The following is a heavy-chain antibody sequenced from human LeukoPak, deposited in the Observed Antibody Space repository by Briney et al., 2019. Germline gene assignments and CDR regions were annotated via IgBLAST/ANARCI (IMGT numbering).Heavy chain of an antibody. V-gene: IGHV4-34*01. D-gene: IGHD3-22*01. CDR2: IDRSGST. J-gene: IGHJ4*02. Sequence: SETLSLTCAVYGGSFSGYSWTWIRQPPGKGLEWIGEIDRSGSTNYNPSLKSRVTISVDTSKNQFSLKLSSVTAADTAVYYCARHAPTRMYYYDSRCYYPYFDYWGQGTLVTVSS. CDR3: ARHAPTRMYYYDSRCYYPYFDY. CDR1: GGSFSGYS.